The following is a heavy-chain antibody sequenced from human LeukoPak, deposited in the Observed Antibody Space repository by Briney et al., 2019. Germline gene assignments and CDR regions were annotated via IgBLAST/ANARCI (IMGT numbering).Heavy chain of an antibody. Sequence: GASVKVSCKASGYTFTGYYMHWVRQAPGQGLEWMGWINPNSGDTNCAQKFQGRVTMTRDTSSSTAYMELSRLRSDDTAVYYCASEGQLRTRSFDYWGQGTLVTVSS. D-gene: IGHD2-2*01. CDR1: GYTFTGYY. J-gene: IGHJ4*02. CDR2: INPNSGDT. V-gene: IGHV1-2*02. CDR3: ASEGQLRTRSFDY.